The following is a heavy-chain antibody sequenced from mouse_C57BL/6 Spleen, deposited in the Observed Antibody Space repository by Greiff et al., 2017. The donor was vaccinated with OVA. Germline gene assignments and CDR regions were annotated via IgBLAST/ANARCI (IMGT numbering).Heavy chain of an antibody. CDR1: GYAFSNSW. CDR2: IYPGDGDT. V-gene: IGHV1-82*01. Sequence: QVHVKQSGPELVKPGASVKISCKASGYAFSNSWMNWVKQRPGKGLEWIGRIYPGDGDTNYNGKFKGKATLTADKSSGTAFMQLSSLTSEDSAVYFCARIPLYYSNYFFDYWGQGTTLTVSS. J-gene: IGHJ2*01. CDR3: ARIPLYYSNYFFDY. D-gene: IGHD2-5*01.